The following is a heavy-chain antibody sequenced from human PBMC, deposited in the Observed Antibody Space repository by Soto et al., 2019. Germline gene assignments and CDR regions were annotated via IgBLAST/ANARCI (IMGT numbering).Heavy chain of an antibody. Sequence: EVQLLQSGGGLVQPGGSLRLSCAASGFTFTSYSMTWVRQTPGKGLEWVAAVNPGGYSTYYADSVKGRFTISRDNSNKPLYLQLNSLRAEATAVYYCAKDLRAGSGYDFDYRDQGTLVTVSS. CDR3: AKDLRAGSGYDFDY. V-gene: IGHV3-23*01. CDR2: VNPGGYST. CDR1: GFTFTSYS. D-gene: IGHD5-12*01. J-gene: IGHJ4*02.